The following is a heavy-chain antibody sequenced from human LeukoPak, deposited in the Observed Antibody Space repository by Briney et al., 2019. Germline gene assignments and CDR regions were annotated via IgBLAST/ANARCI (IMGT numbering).Heavy chain of an antibody. CDR2: IYYSGST. D-gene: IGHD5-18*01. J-gene: IGHJ6*03. V-gene: IGHV4-39*07. Sequence: SETLSLTCTVSGGSISSSSYYWGWIRQPPGKGLEWIGSIYYSGSTYYNPSLKSRVTISVDTSKNQFSLKLSSVTAADTAVYYCASTGYSYGYYYYYYMDVWGKGTTVTVSS. CDR1: GGSISSSSYY. CDR3: ASTGYSYGYYYYYYMDV.